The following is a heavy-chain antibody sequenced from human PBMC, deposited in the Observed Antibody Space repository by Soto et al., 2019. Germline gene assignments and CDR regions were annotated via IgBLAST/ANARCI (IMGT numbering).Heavy chain of an antibody. J-gene: IGHJ1*01. CDR2: ISYDGSDK. Sequence: AGSLRLSCAASGFTFSSYGMHWVRQAPGKGLEWVAIISYDGSDKFYGEFVKGRFTISRDNSKNTLYLQMNSLRAEDTAIYYCAKDSGNYYREEYIQHWGQGTLVTVSS. CDR3: AKDSGNYYREEYIQH. CDR1: GFTFSSYG. D-gene: IGHD3-10*01. V-gene: IGHV3-30*18.